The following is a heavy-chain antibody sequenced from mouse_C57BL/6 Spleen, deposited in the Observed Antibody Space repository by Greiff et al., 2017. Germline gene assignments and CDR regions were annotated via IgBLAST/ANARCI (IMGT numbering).Heavy chain of an antibody. Sequence: QVQLQQSGPELVKPGASVTISCKASGYAFSSSWMNWVKQRPGKGLEWMGGIYPGDGDTNYNGKFNGKATLTADNSSSTAYMQLSSLTHEEAAVYFCAEIYDGNGGYFDVWGTGTTVTVSS. J-gene: IGHJ1*03. CDR2: IYPGDGDT. CDR1: GYAFSSSW. D-gene: IGHD2-1*01. CDR3: AEIYDGNGGYFDV. V-gene: IGHV1-82*01.